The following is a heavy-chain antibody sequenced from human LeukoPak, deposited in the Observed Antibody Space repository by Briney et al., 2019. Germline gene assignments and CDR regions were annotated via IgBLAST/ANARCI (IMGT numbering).Heavy chain of an antibody. D-gene: IGHD4-11*01. V-gene: IGHV1-69*13. CDR3: AGVNDYGNYDYYYYMDV. Sequence: ASVKVSCTASVGTFSSYAISWVRQAPGQGLEWMGGIIPIFGTANYAQKFQGRVTITADESTSTAYMELSSLRSEDTAVHYCAGVNDYGNYDYYYYMDVWGKGTTVTISS. CDR1: VGTFSSYA. J-gene: IGHJ6*03. CDR2: IIPIFGTA.